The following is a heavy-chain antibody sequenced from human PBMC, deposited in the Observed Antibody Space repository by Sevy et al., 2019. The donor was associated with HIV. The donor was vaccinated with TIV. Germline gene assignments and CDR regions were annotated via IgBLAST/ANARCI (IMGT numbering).Heavy chain of an antibody. V-gene: IGHV4-4*07. CDR1: GGSTNSYY. J-gene: IGHJ5*02. D-gene: IGHD6-6*01. CDR2: IYASGST. Sequence: SETLSLTCSVSGGSTNSYYWSWIRQPAGKGLEWIGRIYASGSTAYNPSLQSRFTISIDKSKNRFSLSLTSLTAADTGVYYCARELPVAASSAWGQGTRVTVSS. CDR3: ARELPVAASSA.